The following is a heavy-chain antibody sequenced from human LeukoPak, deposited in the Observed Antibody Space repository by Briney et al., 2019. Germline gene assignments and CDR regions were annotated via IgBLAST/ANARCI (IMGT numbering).Heavy chain of an antibody. Sequence: GESLKISCKGSGYSFTSYWIGWVRQMPGKGLEWMGIIYPGDSDTRYSPSFQGQVTISADKSISTAYLQWSSLKASDTAMYYCARMRITMVRGVTWYFDLWGRGTLVTVPS. CDR1: GYSFTSYW. V-gene: IGHV5-51*01. CDR3: ARMRITMVRGVTWYFDL. CDR2: IYPGDSDT. J-gene: IGHJ2*01. D-gene: IGHD3-10*01.